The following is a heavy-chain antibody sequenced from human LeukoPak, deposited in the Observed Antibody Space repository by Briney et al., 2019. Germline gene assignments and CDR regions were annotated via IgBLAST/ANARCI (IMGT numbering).Heavy chain of an antibody. J-gene: IGHJ4*02. Sequence: PGGSLRLSCAASGFTVSSNYMSWVRQAPGKGLEWVSVIYSGGSTYYADSVKGRSTISRDNSKNTLYLQMNSLRAEDTAVYYCARNPSGYSYPDYFDYWGQGTLVTVSS. CDR1: GFTVSSNY. D-gene: IGHD5-18*01. CDR2: IYSGGST. V-gene: IGHV3-53*01. CDR3: ARNPSGYSYPDYFDY.